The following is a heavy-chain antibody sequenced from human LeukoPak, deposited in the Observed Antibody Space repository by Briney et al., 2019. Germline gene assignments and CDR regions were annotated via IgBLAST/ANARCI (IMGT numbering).Heavy chain of an antibody. Sequence: GGSLRLSCAASGFTFSSYWMTWVRQAPGKGLEWVANIKQDGSETYYVDSVKGRFTISRDNAKNSLYLQMNSLRAEDTALYYCAKDVNLDTAMVTLAYWGQGTLVTVSS. CDR3: AKDVNLDTAMVTLAY. D-gene: IGHD5-18*01. CDR1: GFTFSSYW. J-gene: IGHJ4*02. V-gene: IGHV3-7*03. CDR2: IKQDGSET.